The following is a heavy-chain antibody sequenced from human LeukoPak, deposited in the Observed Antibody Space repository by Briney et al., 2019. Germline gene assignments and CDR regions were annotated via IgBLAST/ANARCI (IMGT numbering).Heavy chain of an antibody. V-gene: IGHV3-43*02. CDR2: ISGDAAYT. J-gene: IGHJ4*02. Sequence: GGSLRLSCAASGFTFDDYAMHWVRHPAGKGLEWVSLISGDAAYTFYADSVKGRFTISRDNSKNSLYLQMNSLRTEDTALYYCAKGGPGHLDYWGQGTLVTVSS. D-gene: IGHD5-12*01. CDR3: AKGGPGHLDY. CDR1: GFTFDDYA.